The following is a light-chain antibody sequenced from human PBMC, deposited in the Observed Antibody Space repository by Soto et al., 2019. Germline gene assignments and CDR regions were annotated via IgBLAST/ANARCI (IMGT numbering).Light chain of an antibody. V-gene: IGKV1-33*01. CDR2: DAS. CDR3: QQYGNLPIT. CDR1: QDISNY. Sequence: DIQMTQSPSSLSASVGDRFTITCRASQDISNYLNWYQQKPGKAPKLLIYDASNLETGVPSRFSGSGSGTDFTFTISSLQPEDIATYYCQQYGNLPITFGQGTRLEIK. J-gene: IGKJ5*01.